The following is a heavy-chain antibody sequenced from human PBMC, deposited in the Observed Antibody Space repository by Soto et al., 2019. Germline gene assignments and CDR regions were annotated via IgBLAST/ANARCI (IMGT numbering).Heavy chain of an antibody. Sequence: SVKVSCKASGGTFSSYAISWVRQAPGQGLEWMGGIIPIFGTANYAQKFQGRVAITADKSTSTAYMELSSLRSEDTAVYYCAFGFWSGLYYYGMDVWGQGTTVTVSS. J-gene: IGHJ6*02. CDR3: AFGFWSGLYYYGMDV. CDR1: GGTFSSYA. V-gene: IGHV1-69*06. CDR2: IIPIFGTA. D-gene: IGHD3-3*01.